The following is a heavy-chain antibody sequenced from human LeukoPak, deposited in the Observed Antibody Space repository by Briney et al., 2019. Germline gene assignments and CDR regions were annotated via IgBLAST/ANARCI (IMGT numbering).Heavy chain of an antibody. V-gene: IGHV3-21*01. D-gene: IGHD4-17*01. CDR1: GFTFSSYS. CDR2: ISSSSSYI. CDR3: ARERKVMTTVTTYSDY. J-gene: IGHJ4*02. Sequence: GGSLRLSCAASGFTFSSYSMNWVRQAPGKGLEWVSSISSSSSYIYYADSVKGRFTISRDNAKNSLYLQMNSLRAEDTAVYYCARERKVMTTVTTYSDYWGQGTLVTVSS.